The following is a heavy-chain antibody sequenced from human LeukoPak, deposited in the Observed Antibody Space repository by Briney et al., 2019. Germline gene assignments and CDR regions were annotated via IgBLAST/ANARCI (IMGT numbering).Heavy chain of an antibody. CDR1: GLFFSTNW. D-gene: IGHD6-19*01. J-gene: IGHJ4*02. V-gene: IGHV3-7*01. CDR2: IKQDGSEK. CDR3: ARKSSAVAGPFDY. Sequence: GGSLRLSCAASGLFFSTNWMSWVRQAPGKGLEWVANIKQDGSEKYYVDSVKGRFTISRDNAKNSLYLQMNSLRAEDTAVYYCARKSSAVAGPFDYWGQGTLVTVSS.